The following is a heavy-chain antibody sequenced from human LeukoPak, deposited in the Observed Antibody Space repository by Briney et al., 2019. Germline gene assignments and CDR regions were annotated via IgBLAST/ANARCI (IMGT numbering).Heavy chain of an antibody. CDR1: GFTFSSYA. D-gene: IGHD6-13*01. J-gene: IGHJ4*02. Sequence: GGSLRLSCAASGFTFSSYAMSWVRQAPGKGLEWVSTISGSGSITYYADSVKGRFTISRDNSKNTLYLQMNSLRAEDTAVYYCARDSRLRIAAADTNFDYWGQGTLVTVSS. CDR2: ISGSGSIT. CDR3: ARDSRLRIAAADTNFDY. V-gene: IGHV3-23*01.